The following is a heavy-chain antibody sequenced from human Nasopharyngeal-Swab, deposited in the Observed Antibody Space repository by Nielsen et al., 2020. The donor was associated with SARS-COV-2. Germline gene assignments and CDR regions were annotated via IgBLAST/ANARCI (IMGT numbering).Heavy chain of an antibody. D-gene: IGHD3-3*01. CDR2: IYYSGST. Sequence: WIRQPPGKGLEWIGSIYYSGSTYYNSSLKSRVTISVDTPKNQFSLKLTSVTAADTALYYCARDPHAERITIFGVVIRPGTFDIWGQGTMVTVSS. J-gene: IGHJ3*02. CDR3: ARDPHAERITIFGVVIRPGTFDI. V-gene: IGHV4-39*07.